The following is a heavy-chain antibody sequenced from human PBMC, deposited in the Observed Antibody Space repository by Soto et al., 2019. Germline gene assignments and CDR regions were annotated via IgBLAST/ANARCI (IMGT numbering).Heavy chain of an antibody. D-gene: IGHD6-13*01. CDR2: INPSVGST. Sequence: QVQLVQSGAEVKKPGASVKVSCKASGYTFTSYYMHWVRQAPGQGLELIVIINPSVGSTSYAQKFQGRVTMTRDTSTSTVYMELSSLRSEDTAVYYCARDLFPTYSSSHYGMDVWGQETTVTVS. CDR3: ARDLFPTYSSSHYGMDV. J-gene: IGHJ6*02. CDR1: GYTFTSYY. V-gene: IGHV1-46*01.